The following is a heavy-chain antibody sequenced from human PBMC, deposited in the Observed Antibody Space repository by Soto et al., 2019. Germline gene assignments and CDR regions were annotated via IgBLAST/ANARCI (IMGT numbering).Heavy chain of an antibody. D-gene: IGHD5-18*01. CDR1: GGSISSSSYY. CDR2: IYYSGST. CDR3: ASRRDTAMVLYVFDY. J-gene: IGHJ4*02. Sequence: PSETLSLTCTVSGGSISSSSYYWGWIRQPPGKGLEWIGSIYYSGSTYYNPSLKSRVTISVDTSKNQFSLKLSSVTAADTAVYYCASRRDTAMVLYVFDYWGQGTLVTVSS. V-gene: IGHV4-39*01.